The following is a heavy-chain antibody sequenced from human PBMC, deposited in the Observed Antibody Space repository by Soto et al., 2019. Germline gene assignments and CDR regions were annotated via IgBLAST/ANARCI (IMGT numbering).Heavy chain of an antibody. CDR1: GWSLSDYF. Sequence: LETLSLTCVVSGWSLSDYFWSWIRQPPGMALEWIGEINHLGSINYNPSLKSRVTMSVDTSKNQFSLTLNSVTAADTATYYCARGGISHWAYFYYMDVWDRGTTVTVSS. V-gene: IGHV4-34*01. CDR3: ARGGISHWAYFYYMDV. J-gene: IGHJ6*03. D-gene: IGHD2-21*01. CDR2: INHLGSI.